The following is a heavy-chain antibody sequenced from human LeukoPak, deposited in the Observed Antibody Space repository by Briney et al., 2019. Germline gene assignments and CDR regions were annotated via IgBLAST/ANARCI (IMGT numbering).Heavy chain of an antibody. D-gene: IGHD3-22*01. CDR2: ISYDGSNK. Sequence: GGSLRLSCAASGFTFSSYAMHWVRQAPGKGLEWVAVISYDGSNKYYADSVKGRFTISRDNSKNTLYLQMNSLRAEDTAVYYRASDLIVVVTTHDAFDIWGQGTMVTVSS. J-gene: IGHJ3*02. CDR3: ASDLIVVVTTHDAFDI. V-gene: IGHV3-30*04. CDR1: GFTFSSYA.